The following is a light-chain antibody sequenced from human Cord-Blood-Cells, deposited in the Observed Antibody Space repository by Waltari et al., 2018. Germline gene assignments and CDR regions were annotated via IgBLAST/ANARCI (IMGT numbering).Light chain of an antibody. CDR1: KLEDKY. V-gene: IGLV3-1*01. J-gene: IGLJ3*02. Sequence: SYELTQPPSVSVSPGQTASITCSGDKLEDKYACWYQQKPGQSPVLVIYQDSKRPSGIPELFSGSNSGNTATLTISGTQAMDEADYYCQAWDSSTNWVFGGGTKLTVL. CDR2: QDS. CDR3: QAWDSSTNWV.